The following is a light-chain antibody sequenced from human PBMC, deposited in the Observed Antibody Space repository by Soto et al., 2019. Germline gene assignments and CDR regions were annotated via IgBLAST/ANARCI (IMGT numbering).Light chain of an antibody. CDR2: KAS. CDR1: QSISLW. J-gene: IGKJ4*01. CDR3: QQYNNYPLA. Sequence: DIQMTQSPSTLSASVGDRVTITCRASQSISLWLAWYQRRPGKAPNLLIYKASSLESGVPSRFSGSGSGTEFTLTISSLQPDDLATYYCQQYNNYPLAFGGGTKVEIK. V-gene: IGKV1-5*03.